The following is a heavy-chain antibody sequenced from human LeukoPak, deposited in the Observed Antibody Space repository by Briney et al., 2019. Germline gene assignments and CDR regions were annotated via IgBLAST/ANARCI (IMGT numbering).Heavy chain of an antibody. J-gene: IGHJ5*02. D-gene: IGHD2/OR15-2a*01. V-gene: IGHV4-30-2*01. CDR1: GGSISSGGYS. Sequence: SQTLSLTCAVSGGSISSGGYSWSWLRQPPGTGLEWIGYIYHSGSTYYNPSLKSRVTISVGRSKNQFSLKLSSVTAADTAVYYCARGIRRYNWFDPWGRGTLVTVSS. CDR2: IYHSGST. CDR3: ARGIRRYNWFDP.